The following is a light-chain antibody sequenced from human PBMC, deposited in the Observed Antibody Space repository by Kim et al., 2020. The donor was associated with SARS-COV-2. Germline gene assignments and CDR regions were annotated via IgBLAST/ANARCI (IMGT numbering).Light chain of an antibody. V-gene: IGLV3-9*01. J-gene: IGLJ3*02. Sequence: SVALGQTGTITCGGNNIGGKNVHWYQQKQGQAPVLVIYRDTNRPSGIPERFSGSNSGNTATLTISRAQAGDEADYYCQVWDSTTWVFGGGTKLTVL. CDR2: RDT. CDR3: QVWDSTTWV. CDR1: NIGGKN.